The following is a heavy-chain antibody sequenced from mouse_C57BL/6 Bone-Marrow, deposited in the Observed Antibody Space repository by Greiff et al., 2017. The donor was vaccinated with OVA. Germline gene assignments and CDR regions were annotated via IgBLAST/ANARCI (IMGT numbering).Heavy chain of an antibody. CDR2: IYWDDDK. J-gene: IGHJ1*03. CDR3: ARRGRITTVVDWYFDV. V-gene: IGHV8-12*01. Sequence: QVTLKESGPGILQSSQTLSLTCSFSGFSLSTSGMGVSWIRQPSGKGLEWLAHIYWDDDKRYNPSLKSRLTISKDTSRNQVFLKITSVDTADTATYYCARRGRITTVVDWYFDVWGTGTTGTVSS. CDR1: GFSLSTSGMG. D-gene: IGHD1-1*01.